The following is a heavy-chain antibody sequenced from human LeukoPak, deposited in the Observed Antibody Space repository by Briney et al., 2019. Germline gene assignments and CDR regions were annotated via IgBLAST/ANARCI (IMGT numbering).Heavy chain of an antibody. D-gene: IGHD3-9*01. J-gene: IGHJ4*02. CDR2: LYYMRGA. Sequence: SETLSLTCTVSGGSISGYYWNWSRQPPGKGVEWIGNLYYMRGAWYKSSLKSRVTTSVDTSRNEFSLKLSSVTAADTAVYYCARDETYDILTGRLFDYWGQGTLVTVTS. CDR1: GGSISGYY. CDR3: ARDETYDILTGRLFDY. V-gene: IGHV4-59*01.